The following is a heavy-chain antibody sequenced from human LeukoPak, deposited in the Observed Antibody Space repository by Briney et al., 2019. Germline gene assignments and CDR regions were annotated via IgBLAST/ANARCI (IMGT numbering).Heavy chain of an antibody. CDR1: GYTFTGYY. J-gene: IGHJ4*02. V-gene: IGHV1-2*02. D-gene: IGHD3-22*01. Sequence: ASVKVSCKASGYTFTGYYMHWVRQAPGQGLEWMGWINPNSGGTNYAQKFQGRVTMTRDTSISTAYMELSRLRSDDTAVYYCAREYYYDSSGYLNWGQGTLVTVSS. CDR2: INPNSGGT. CDR3: AREYYYDSSGYLN.